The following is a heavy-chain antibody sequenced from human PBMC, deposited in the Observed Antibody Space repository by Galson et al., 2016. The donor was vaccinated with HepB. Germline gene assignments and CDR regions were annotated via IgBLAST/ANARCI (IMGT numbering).Heavy chain of an antibody. CDR3: ARDYEVVINYGMDV. D-gene: IGHD4-23*01. CDR2: ISSSGSTI. V-gene: IGHV3-48*03. Sequence: SLRLSCAASGFTFSRAWMNWVRQAPGKGLEWVSYISSSGSTIYYADSVKGRFTISRDNAKNSLYLQMNSLRAEDTAVYYCARDYEVVINYGMDVWGQGTTVTVSS. J-gene: IGHJ6*02. CDR1: GFTFSRAW.